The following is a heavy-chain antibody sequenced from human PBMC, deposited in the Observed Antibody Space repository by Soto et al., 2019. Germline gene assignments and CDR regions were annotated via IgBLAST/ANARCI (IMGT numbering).Heavy chain of an antibody. CDR3: ARSGVGATTIDY. D-gene: IGHD1-26*01. J-gene: IGHJ4*02. CDR2: IYYSGST. Sequence: SETLSLTCTVSGGSISSYYWSWIRQPPGKGLEWIGSIYYSGSTYYNPSLKSRVTISVDTSKNQFSLKLSSVTAADTAVYYCARSGVGATTIDYWGQGTLVTVSS. V-gene: IGHV4-39*01. CDR1: GGSISSYY.